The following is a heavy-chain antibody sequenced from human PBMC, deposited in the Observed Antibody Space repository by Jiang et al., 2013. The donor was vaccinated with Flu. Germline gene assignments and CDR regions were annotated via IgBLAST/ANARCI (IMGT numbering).Heavy chain of an antibody. CDR2: INTNTGNP. V-gene: IGHV7-4-1*02. Sequence: KKPGASVKVSCKASGYTFTAYSMNWVRQAPGQGLEWMGWINTNTGNPTYAQGFTGRFVFSLDTSVSTAYLQISSLKAEDTAVYYCARNGGKLWFGELYYFDYWGQGTLVTVSS. CDR1: GYTFTAYS. D-gene: IGHD3-10*01. J-gene: IGHJ4*02. CDR3: ARNGGKLWFGELYYFDY.